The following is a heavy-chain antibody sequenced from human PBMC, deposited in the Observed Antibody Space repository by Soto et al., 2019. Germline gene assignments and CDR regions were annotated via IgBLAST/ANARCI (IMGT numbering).Heavy chain of an antibody. CDR3: ARDPQGYCSGGRCYHFDY. D-gene: IGHD2-15*01. CDR2: INPSGDNI. J-gene: IGHJ4*02. CDR1: GYTLTSYS. V-gene: IGHV1-46*01. Sequence: QVQLVQSGAEVKKPGASVRVSCKASGYTLTSYSMHWVRQAPGQGLEWMGIINPSGDNIRYGQNFQGRVTRTRDTSTSTVYLELSSLRSEDTAIYYCARDPQGYCSGGRCYHFDYWGQGTLVTVSS.